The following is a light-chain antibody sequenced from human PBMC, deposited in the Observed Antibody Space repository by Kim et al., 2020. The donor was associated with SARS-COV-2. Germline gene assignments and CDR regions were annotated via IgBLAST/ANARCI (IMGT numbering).Light chain of an antibody. Sequence: LSPGERATPSCRASRGVGSYLAWYQQRPGQAPRLLIYDASSRATAIPARFSGSGSGTDFTLTINSLETEDFAIYYCQQRRIWPPTFGQGTKVDIK. CDR1: RGVGSY. J-gene: IGKJ1*01. CDR2: DAS. CDR3: QQRRIWPPT. V-gene: IGKV3-11*01.